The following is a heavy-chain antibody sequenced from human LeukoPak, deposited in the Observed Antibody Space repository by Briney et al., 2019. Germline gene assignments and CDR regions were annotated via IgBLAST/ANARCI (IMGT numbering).Heavy chain of an antibody. J-gene: IGHJ4*02. Sequence: GGSLRLSCAASGFTFSSYWMSWVRQAPGKGLEWVANIKQDGSEKYYVDSVKGRFTISRDNAKNSLYLQMNSLRAEDTAVYYCARGRYCSGGTCYSGAGGFDYWGQGTLVTVSS. CDR3: ARGRYCSGGTCYSGAGGFDY. D-gene: IGHD2-15*01. V-gene: IGHV3-7*03. CDR2: IKQDGSEK. CDR1: GFTFSSYW.